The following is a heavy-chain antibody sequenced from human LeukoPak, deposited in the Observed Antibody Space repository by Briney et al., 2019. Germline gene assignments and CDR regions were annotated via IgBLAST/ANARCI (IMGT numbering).Heavy chain of an antibody. CDR2: IYSGGST. CDR1: GITVSTTY. D-gene: IGHD2/OR15-2a*01. J-gene: IGHJ6*02. Sequence: GGSLSLSCAASGITVSTTYMSWVRQAPGKGLEWVSIIYSGGSTYYADSVKGRFSISRDNSKNTLYLQMNSLRAEDTAVYYCARDGSIVIHHGMDVWGQGTTVTVSS. CDR3: ARDGSIVIHHGMDV. V-gene: IGHV3-53*01.